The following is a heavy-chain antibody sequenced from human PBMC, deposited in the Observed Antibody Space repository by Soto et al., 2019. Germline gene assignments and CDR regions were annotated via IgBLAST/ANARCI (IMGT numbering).Heavy chain of an antibody. CDR2: IYYSGST. Sequence: QVQLQESGPGLVKPSQTLSLTCTVSGGSISSGDYYWSWIRQPPGKGLEWIGYIYYSGSTYYNPSRKSRFTIPVNTSKNRFPQKLRSVTAADTAVYYCARRPRGTARGSPLVFDIWAQGTMFPVSS. V-gene: IGHV4-30-4*01. D-gene: IGHD6-6*01. CDR1: GGSISSGDYY. J-gene: IGHJ3*02. CDR3: ARRPRGTARGSPLVFDI.